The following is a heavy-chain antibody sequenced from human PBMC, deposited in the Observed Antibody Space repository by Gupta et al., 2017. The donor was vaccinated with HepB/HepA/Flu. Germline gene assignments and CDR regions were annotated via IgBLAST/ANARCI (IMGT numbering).Heavy chain of an antibody. V-gene: IGHV1-18*01. CDR2: ISGHNGYT. J-gene: IGHJ4*02. CDR1: GYTFTSYG. D-gene: IGHD4-17*01. CDR3: ARELDTVTTY. Sequence: QVQLVQSGAEVKKPGASVKVSCKASGYTFTSYGITWVRQAPGQGLEWMGWISGHNGYTHYAQKLQGRVTMTTDTSTNTAYMGLRSQRADDTAGYYCARELDTVTTYWGQGTLVTVSA.